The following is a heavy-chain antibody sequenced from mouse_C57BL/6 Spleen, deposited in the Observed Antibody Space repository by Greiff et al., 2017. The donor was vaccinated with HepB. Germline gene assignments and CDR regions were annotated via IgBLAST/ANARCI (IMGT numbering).Heavy chain of an antibody. V-gene: IGHV5-4*03. CDR2: ISDGGSYT. J-gene: IGHJ2*01. CDR3: ARVPLYYDYDEYYFDY. CDR1: GFTFSSYA. D-gene: IGHD2-4*01. Sequence: EVKLMESGGGLVKPGGSLKLSCAASGFTFSSYAMSWVRQTPEKRLEWVATISDGGSYTYYPDNVKGRFTISRDNAKNNLYLQMSHLKSEDTAIYYCARVPLYYDYDEYYFDYWGQGTTLTVSS.